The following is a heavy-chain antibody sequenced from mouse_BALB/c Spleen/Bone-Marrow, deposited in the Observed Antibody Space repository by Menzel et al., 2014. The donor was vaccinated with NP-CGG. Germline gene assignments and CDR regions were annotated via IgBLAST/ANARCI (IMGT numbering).Heavy chain of an antibody. Sequence: VQLKESGGGLVQPGGSLNLACVASGFDFSRYWMSWARQAPGKGQEWIGEINPGSSTINYSPSLKDKFIISRDNAKNTLYLQMSKVRSEDTALYYCARLGNYGYHDKWGQGTTLTVSS. J-gene: IGHJ2*01. V-gene: IGHV4-2*02. CDR2: INPGSSTI. CDR3: ARLGNYGYHDK. D-gene: IGHD1-2*01. CDR1: GFDFSRYW.